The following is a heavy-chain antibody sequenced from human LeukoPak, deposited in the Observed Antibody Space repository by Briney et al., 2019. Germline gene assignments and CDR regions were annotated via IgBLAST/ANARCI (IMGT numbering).Heavy chain of an antibody. CDR3: AKGGYDYVWEGSRNDAFDI. CDR2: IWYDGSNK. V-gene: IGHV3-33*06. J-gene: IGHJ3*02. D-gene: IGHD3-16*01. CDR1: GFTFSSYG. Sequence: GGSLRLSCAASGFTFSSYGMHWVRQAPGKGLEWVAVIWYDGSNKYYADSVKGRFTISRDNSKNTLYLQMNSLRAEDTAVYYCAKGGYDYVWEGSRNDAFDIWGQGAMVTVSS.